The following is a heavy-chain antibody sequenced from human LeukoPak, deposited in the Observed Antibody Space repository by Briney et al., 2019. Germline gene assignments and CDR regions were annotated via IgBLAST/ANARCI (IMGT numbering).Heavy chain of an antibody. J-gene: IGHJ4*02. CDR2: IIPILGIA. V-gene: IGHV1-69*04. Sequence: SVKVSCRASGGTFSSYTISWVRQAPGQGLEWMGRIIPILGIANYAQKFQGRVTITADKSTSTAYMELSSLRSEDTAVYYCAGDDSSGYSHYWGQGTLVTVSS. D-gene: IGHD3-22*01. CDR3: AGDDSSGYSHY. CDR1: GGTFSSYT.